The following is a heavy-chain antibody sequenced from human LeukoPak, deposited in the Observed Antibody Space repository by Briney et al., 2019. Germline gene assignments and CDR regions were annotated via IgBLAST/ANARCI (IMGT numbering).Heavy chain of an antibody. Sequence: PSETLSLTCAVYGGSFSGYYWSWIRQPPGKGLEWIGEINHSGSTNYNPSLKSRVTISVDTSKNQFSLKLSSVTAADTAVYYCARVAGPIVLMVYAIHKRGNWFDPWGQGTLVTVSS. J-gene: IGHJ5*02. CDR2: INHSGST. CDR3: ARVAGPIVLMVYAIHKRGNWFDP. D-gene: IGHD2-8*01. V-gene: IGHV4-34*01. CDR1: GGSFSGYY.